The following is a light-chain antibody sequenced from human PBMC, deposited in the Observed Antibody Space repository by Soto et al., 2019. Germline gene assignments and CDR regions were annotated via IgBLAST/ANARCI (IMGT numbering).Light chain of an antibody. CDR3: QQLNSYRLT. CDR1: QGISSY. CDR2: AVS. V-gene: IGKV1-9*01. J-gene: IGKJ4*01. Sequence: DIQLTQSPSFLSASVGDRVTITCRASQGISSYFAWYQQKPRKAPKLLIYAVSTLQSGVPSRFSGSDSRKEFTLTIRSLQPEDFATYYCQQLNSYRLTFGRGTKVEIK.